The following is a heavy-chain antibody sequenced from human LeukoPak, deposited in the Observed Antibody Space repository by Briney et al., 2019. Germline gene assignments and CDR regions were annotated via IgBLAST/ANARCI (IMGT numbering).Heavy chain of an antibody. D-gene: IGHD6-13*01. CDR1: GYSISSGYY. V-gene: IGHV4-38-2*02. CDR2: IYHSGST. CDR3: ARDVAAANWFDP. Sequence: SETLSLSCTVSGYSISSGYYWGWIRQPPGKGLEWIGGIYHSGSTYYNPSLKSRVTISVDTSKNQFSLKLSSVTAADTAVYYCARDVAAANWFDPWGQGTMVTVSS. J-gene: IGHJ3*01.